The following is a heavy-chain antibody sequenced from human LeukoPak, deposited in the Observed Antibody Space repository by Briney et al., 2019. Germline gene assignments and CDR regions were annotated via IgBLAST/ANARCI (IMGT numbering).Heavy chain of an antibody. V-gene: IGHV4-39*01. D-gene: IGHD3-9*01. CDR3: ARGKGILTGSQFDY. CDR2: IYYSGST. Sequence: KPSETLSLTCTVSGGSISSSSYYWGWIRQPPGKGLEWIGSIYYSGSTYYNPSLKSRVTISVDTSKNQFSLKLSSVTAADTAVYYCARGKGILTGSQFDYWGQGTLVTVSS. CDR1: GGSISSSSYY. J-gene: IGHJ4*02.